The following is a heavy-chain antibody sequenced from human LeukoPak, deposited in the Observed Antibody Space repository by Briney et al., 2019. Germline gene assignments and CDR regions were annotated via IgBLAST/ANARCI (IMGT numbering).Heavy chain of an antibody. CDR1: EFTFSDYW. Sequence: GGSLKPSCEAPEFTFSDYWITWVRKAPGKGLEWLPTIKRDGSEKYYVDSLKGRFTISRDNAKNSLYLQMNSLRVEDTAVYYCVRALVAAATPGAWFDSWGQGTLVTVSS. V-gene: IGHV3-7*01. CDR2: IKRDGSEK. CDR3: VRALVAAATPGAWFDS. J-gene: IGHJ5*01. D-gene: IGHD2-15*01.